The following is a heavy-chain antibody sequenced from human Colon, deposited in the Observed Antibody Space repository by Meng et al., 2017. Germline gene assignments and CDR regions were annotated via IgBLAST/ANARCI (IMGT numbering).Heavy chain of an antibody. Sequence: HLFQPGDEGKNPGSPGKVSCKASGGTLSSYAISWVRQAPGQGLEWMGGIIPIFGTANYAQKFQGRVTITADESTSTAYMELSSLRSDDTAVYYCARDLSGYYSFVDYWGQGTLVTVSS. CDR1: GGTLSSYA. CDR3: ARDLSGYYSFVDY. CDR2: IIPIFGTA. V-gene: IGHV1-69*01. J-gene: IGHJ4*02. D-gene: IGHD3-22*01.